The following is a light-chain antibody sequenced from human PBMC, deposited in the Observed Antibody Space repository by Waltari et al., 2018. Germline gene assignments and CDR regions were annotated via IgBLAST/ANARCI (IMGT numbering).Light chain of an antibody. J-gene: IGKJ1*01. CDR1: QTVGSSS. CDR3: QQHGTLPAT. V-gene: IGKV3-20*01. Sequence: EIVLTQSPGTASLSPGERVTLSCRASQTVGSSSLAWYQPKTGQAPRRVIYRGSRRNTGIPDRFSGSGSGTDFSLTISRLEPEDFAVYYCQQHGTLPATFGQGTKVEIK. CDR2: RGS.